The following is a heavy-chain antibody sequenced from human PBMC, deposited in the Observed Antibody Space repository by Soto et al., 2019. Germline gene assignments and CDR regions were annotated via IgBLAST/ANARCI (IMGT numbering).Heavy chain of an antibody. Sequence: QEQLVQSGAEVKKPGSSVKVSCKASGGIFSSYAISWVRQAPGQGLEWMGGIIPIFGTANYAQKFQGRVTITADESTNTGYMDLSSLKTEDTAIYYCARGGSGYVWFNEFWGQGTLVTVSS. CDR2: IIPIFGTA. D-gene: IGHD3-22*01. V-gene: IGHV1-69*01. CDR1: GGIFSSYA. CDR3: ARGGSGYVWFNEF. J-gene: IGHJ4*02.